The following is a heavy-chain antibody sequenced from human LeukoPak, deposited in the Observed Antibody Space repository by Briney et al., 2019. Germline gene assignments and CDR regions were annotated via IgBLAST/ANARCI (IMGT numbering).Heavy chain of an antibody. D-gene: IGHD3-22*01. CDR3: ARATLYYYDSSGYYYDY. Sequence: SETLSLTCTVSGGSISSYYWSWIRQPPGKGLEWIGYIYYSGSTNYNPSLKSRVTISLDTSKNQFSLKLSSVTAADTAVYYCARATLYYYDSSGYYYDYWGQGTLVTVSS. V-gene: IGHV4-59*01. CDR2: IYYSGST. CDR1: GGSISSYY. J-gene: IGHJ4*02.